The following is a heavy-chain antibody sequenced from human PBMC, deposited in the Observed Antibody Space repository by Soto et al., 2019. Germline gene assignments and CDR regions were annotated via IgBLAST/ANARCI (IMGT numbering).Heavy chain of an antibody. CDR3: ARDAPTYYYDSSGWALNRYYYYYGMDV. CDR2: ISAYNGNT. J-gene: IGHJ6*02. V-gene: IGHV1-18*01. CDR1: GYTFTSYG. Sequence: QVQLVQSGAEVKKPGASVKVSCKASGYTFTSYGISWVRQAPGQGLERMGWISAYNGNTNYAQKLQGRVTMTTDTSTSTAYMELRSLRSDDTAVYYCARDAPTYYYDSSGWALNRYYYYYGMDVWGQGTTVTVSS. D-gene: IGHD3-22*01.